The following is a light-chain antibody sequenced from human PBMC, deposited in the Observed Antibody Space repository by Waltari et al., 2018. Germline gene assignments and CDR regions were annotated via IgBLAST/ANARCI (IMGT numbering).Light chain of an antibody. CDR3: QQRAAWPLS. V-gene: IGKV3-11*01. Sequence: EMLLTQSPATLSLSPGERATLSCRASQSVGIYLAWYQHKPDQAPRLLIHDASNRATGTPARFSGSGSVTDFSLTISSLEPEDFAVYYCQQRAAWPLSFGGGTKVEIK. J-gene: IGKJ4*01. CDR1: QSVGIY. CDR2: DAS.